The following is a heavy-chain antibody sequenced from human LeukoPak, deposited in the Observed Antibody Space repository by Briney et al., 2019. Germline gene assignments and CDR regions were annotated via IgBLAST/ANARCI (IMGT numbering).Heavy chain of an antibody. CDR2: INHSGST. J-gene: IGHJ6*03. D-gene: IGHD3-10*01. V-gene: IGHV4-34*01. CDR1: GGSFSGYY. CDR3: ARDYGSGRRYYYMDV. Sequence: SETLSLTCAVYGGSFSGYYWSWIRQPPGKGLEWIGKINHSGSTNYNPSLKSRVTISVDTSKNQFSLKLSSVTAADTAVYYCARDYGSGRRYYYMDVWGKGTTVTVSS.